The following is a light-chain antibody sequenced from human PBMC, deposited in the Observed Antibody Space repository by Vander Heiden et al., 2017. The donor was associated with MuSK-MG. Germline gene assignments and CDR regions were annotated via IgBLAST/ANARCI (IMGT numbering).Light chain of an antibody. J-gene: IGKJ3*01. CDR2: WAS. CDR3: QQDDSTPFT. CDR1: QSVLYSSNNKNY. V-gene: IGKV4-1*01. Sequence: DIVMTQSPDSLAVSLGESATINCKSSQSVLYSSNNKNYLAWYQQKPGQPPKLLIYWASTRESGVPDRFSGSGSGTDFTLTISSLQAEDVAVYYCQQDDSTPFTFGHGTKVDIK.